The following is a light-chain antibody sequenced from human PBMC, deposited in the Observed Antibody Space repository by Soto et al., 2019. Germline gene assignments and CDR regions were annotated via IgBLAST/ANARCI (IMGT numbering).Light chain of an antibody. CDR2: GAA. V-gene: IGKV3-20*01. J-gene: IGKJ5*01. CDR3: QQYGSSPSIT. Sequence: MVLTQSPGTLSLSPGERATLSCRASQSVSSSYLACYQQKRGQAPRLLIYGAASRATGIPDSFIGSGAASDFTITISRLEPEDFAVYYCQQYGSSPSITFGQGTRLEIK. CDR1: QSVSSSY.